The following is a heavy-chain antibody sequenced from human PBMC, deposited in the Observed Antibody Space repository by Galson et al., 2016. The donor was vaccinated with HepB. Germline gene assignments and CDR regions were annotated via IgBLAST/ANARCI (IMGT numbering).Heavy chain of an antibody. J-gene: IGHJ4*02. CDR1: GHAFTAYG. Sequence: SVKVSCKASGHAFTAYGFTWVRQAPGQGLEWMGWISAYNGDTDYAQNLQGRVTMTQDASTSTFYMELRRLRSDDTAVYYCARILHHPLNHPFDYWGQGTLVTVSS. CDR2: ISAYNGDT. CDR3: ARILHHPLNHPFDY. V-gene: IGHV1-18*04. D-gene: IGHD1-14*01.